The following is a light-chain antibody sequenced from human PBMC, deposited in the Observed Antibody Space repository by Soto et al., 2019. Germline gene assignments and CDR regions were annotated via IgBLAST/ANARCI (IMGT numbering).Light chain of an antibody. J-gene: IGKJ1*01. Sequence: DFQMTQSPSSLSTSVGDRVTITCRASQGISNYLAWYQQKPGKVPKLLIYAASTLQSGVPSRFSGSGSGTDFTLTISSLQPEDVATYYCQKYNSAPWTLGQGTKVDIK. CDR3: QKYNSAPWT. CDR1: QGISNY. CDR2: AAS. V-gene: IGKV1-27*01.